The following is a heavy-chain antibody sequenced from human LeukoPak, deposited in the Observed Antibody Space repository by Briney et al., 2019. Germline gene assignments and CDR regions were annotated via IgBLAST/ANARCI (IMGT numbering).Heavy chain of an antibody. CDR1: GFTFSSYA. Sequence: GGSLRLSCAASGFTFSSYAMSWVRQAPGKGLEWVSAISGSGGSTYYADSVKGRFTISRDNSKNTLYLQMNSLRAEDTAVYYCAKYDSGSYPGPDAFDIWDQGTMVTVSS. D-gene: IGHD1-26*01. CDR2: ISGSGGST. CDR3: AKYDSGSYPGPDAFDI. V-gene: IGHV3-23*01. J-gene: IGHJ3*02.